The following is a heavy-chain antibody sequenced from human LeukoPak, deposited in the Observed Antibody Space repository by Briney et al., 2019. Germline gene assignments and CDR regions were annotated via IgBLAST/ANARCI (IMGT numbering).Heavy chain of an antibody. CDR3: ARYGAAPAAYSYYYMDV. J-gene: IGHJ6*03. D-gene: IGHD2-2*01. CDR2: IKKDGSEE. CDR1: GFTFSTYW. Sequence: GGSMRLASAASGFTFSTYWMSWVRQAPGKGLEWVANIKKDGSEEYYVDSVKGRFTISRDNAKNSLYLQMNSLRAEDTAVYYCARYGAAPAAYSYYYMDVWGKGTTVTVSS. V-gene: IGHV3-7*01.